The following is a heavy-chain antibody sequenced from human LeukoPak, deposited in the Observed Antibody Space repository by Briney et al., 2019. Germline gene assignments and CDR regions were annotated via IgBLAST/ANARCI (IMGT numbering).Heavy chain of an antibody. V-gene: IGHV3-21*01. J-gene: IGHJ6*02. Sequence: PGGSLRLSCAASGFTFSSYSMNWVRQAPGKGLEWVSSISSSSSYIYYADSVKGRFTISRDNAKNSLYLQMNSLRAEDTAVYYCARDCSGGSCYAGSYYGMDVWGQGTTVTVSS. CDR3: ARDCSGGSCYAGSYYGMDV. D-gene: IGHD2-15*01. CDR2: ISSSSSYI. CDR1: GFTFSSYS.